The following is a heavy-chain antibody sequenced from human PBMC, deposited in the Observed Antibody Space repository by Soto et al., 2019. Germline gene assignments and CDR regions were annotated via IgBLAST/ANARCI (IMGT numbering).Heavy chain of an antibody. J-gene: IGHJ5*02. CDR3: ARGRGEFDA. CDR1: GAYLSDNY. V-gene: IGHV4-34*01. Sequence: SENLSLTSEDYGAYLSDNYCNMISQPPRKGLEWIGQINHSGNTNYNPSLRSRVTLSIDTSKNQLSLHRRSVSAADTAVYYCARGRGEFDAWGRGTPAPVSS. D-gene: IGHD2-21*01. CDR2: INHSGNT.